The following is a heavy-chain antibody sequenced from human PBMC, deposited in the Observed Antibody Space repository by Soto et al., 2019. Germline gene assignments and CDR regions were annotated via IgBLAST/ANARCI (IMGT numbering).Heavy chain of an antibody. CDR1: GFTFSSYV. V-gene: IGHV3-23*01. J-gene: IGHJ6*02. CDR2: ISGDGRNT. D-gene: IGHD3-3*01. Sequence: GGSLRLSCEASGFTFSSYVMTWVRQAPGKGLEWVSSISGDGRNTYYADSVKGRFTISRDNPRNTLYLQMNSLRAEDTAIYYCAKPLATTVLGVVTTHVHGLDVWGQGTTVTVSS. CDR3: AKPLATTVLGVVTTHVHGLDV.